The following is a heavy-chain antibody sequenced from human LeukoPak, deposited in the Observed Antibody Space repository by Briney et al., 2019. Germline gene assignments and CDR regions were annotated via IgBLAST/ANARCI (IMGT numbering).Heavy chain of an antibody. CDR2: ISYDGSNK. CDR3: AKDSGGGTFDY. D-gene: IGHD2-15*01. J-gene: IGHJ4*02. V-gene: IGHV3-30*18. CDR1: GFTFSSYD. Sequence: GRSLRLSCAASGFTFSSYDIHWVRQAPGKGLEWVAVISYDGSNKYYADSVKGRFTVSRDNSKNTLYLQMNSLRAEDAAVYYCAKDSGGGTFDYWGQGTLVTVSS.